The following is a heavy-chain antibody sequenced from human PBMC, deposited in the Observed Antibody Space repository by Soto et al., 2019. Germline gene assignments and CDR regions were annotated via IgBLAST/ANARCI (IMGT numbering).Heavy chain of an antibody. CDR1: GGSFSGYY. V-gene: IGHV4-34*01. Sequence: PSETLSLTCAAYGGSFSGYYWSWIRQPPGKGLEWIGEINHSGSTNYNPSLKSRVTISVDTSKNQFSLKLSSVTAADTAVYYCARGPPRITMVRGVLNFDYWGQGTLVTVSS. CDR2: INHSGST. CDR3: ARGPPRITMVRGVLNFDY. J-gene: IGHJ4*02. D-gene: IGHD3-10*01.